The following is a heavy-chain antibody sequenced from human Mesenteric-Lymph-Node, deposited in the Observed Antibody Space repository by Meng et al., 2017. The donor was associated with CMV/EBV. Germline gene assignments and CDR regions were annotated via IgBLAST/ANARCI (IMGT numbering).Heavy chain of an antibody. CDR3: AKGHTYCTGGSCYPDY. Sequence: GESLKISCTVSGFTFGDYVMSWVRQAPGKGLEWVSAISGSGGSTYYADSVKGRFTISRDNSKNTLSLEMTSLRPDDTAIYYCAKGHTYCTGGSCYPDYWGQGTLVTVSS. D-gene: IGHD2-15*01. CDR2: ISGSGGST. CDR1: GFTFGDYV. J-gene: IGHJ4*02. V-gene: IGHV3-23*01.